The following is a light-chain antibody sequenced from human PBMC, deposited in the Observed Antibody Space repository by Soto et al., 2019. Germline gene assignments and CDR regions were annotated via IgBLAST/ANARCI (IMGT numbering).Light chain of an antibody. V-gene: IGKV1-39*01. Sequence: DIHMTQSPSSLSASVGDRVTITCRASQSISSYLHWYQQKPGKAPKLLVYGASSLQSGVPSRFRGSGSGTDFTLTTSSLQPEDFATYYCQQYYSALYTFGQGTKLEIK. CDR3: QQYYSALYT. CDR1: QSISSY. CDR2: GAS. J-gene: IGKJ2*01.